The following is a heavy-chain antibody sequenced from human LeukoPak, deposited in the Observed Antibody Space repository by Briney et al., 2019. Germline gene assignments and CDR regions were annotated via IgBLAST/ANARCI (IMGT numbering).Heavy chain of an antibody. CDR1: EFTFSSYA. CDR2: IKSDGSAT. CDR3: GSLTVVARDH. J-gene: IGHJ4*02. D-gene: IGHD3-22*01. V-gene: IGHV3-74*01. Sequence: GGSLRLSCAASEFTFSSYAMSWVRQAPGKGLVYVAQIKSDGSATAYADSVKGRFTISRDNAKNTLYLEMSSLRAEDTAVYYCGSLTVVARDHWGQGTLVTVSS.